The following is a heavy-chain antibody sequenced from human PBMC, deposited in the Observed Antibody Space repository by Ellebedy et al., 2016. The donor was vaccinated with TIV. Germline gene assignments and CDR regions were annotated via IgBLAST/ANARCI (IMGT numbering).Heavy chain of an antibody. J-gene: IGHJ3*02. V-gene: IGHV4-39*01. D-gene: IGHD5-24*01. CDR1: GGSISGSNFY. Sequence: SETPSLTXTVSGGSISGSNFYWGWIRQPPGKGLEWIGSISYSGSTYYSPSLKSRVSTSVTPSKSQFSLKLSSVTATDTAVYYCVRGVTGYNMDAFDIWGQGTMVTVSS. CDR3: VRGVTGYNMDAFDI. CDR2: ISYSGST.